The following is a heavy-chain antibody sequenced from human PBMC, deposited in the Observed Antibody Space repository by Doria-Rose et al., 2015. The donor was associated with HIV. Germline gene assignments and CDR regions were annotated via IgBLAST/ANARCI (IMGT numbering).Heavy chain of an antibody. CDR2: IFSDDER. D-gene: IGHD6-13*01. CDR1: GVSLSSPGMG. J-gene: IGHJ4*02. CDR3: ARIKSSRWYHKYYFDF. V-gene: IGHV2-26*01. Sequence: QVQLVQSGPVLVKPTETLTLTCTASGVSLSSPGMGVSWIRQPPGKALEWLANIFSDDERSYISSLKSRLTISRVTSKSQVVLTMTDMDPVDTATYYCARIKSSRWYHKYYFDFWGQGTLVIVSA.